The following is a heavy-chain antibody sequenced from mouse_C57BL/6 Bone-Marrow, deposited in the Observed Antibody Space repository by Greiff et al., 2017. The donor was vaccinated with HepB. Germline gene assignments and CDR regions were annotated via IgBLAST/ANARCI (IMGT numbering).Heavy chain of an antibody. J-gene: IGHJ3*01. CDR1: GYTFTGYW. V-gene: IGHV1-9*01. Sequence: QVQLQQSGAELMKPGASVKLSCKATGYTFTGYWIEWVKQRPGHGLEWIGEILPGSGSTNYNEKFKGKATFTADTSSNTAYMQLSSLTTEDSAIYYCARSTMITTRKFAYWGQGTLVTVSA. D-gene: IGHD2-4*01. CDR3: ARSTMITTRKFAY. CDR2: ILPGSGST.